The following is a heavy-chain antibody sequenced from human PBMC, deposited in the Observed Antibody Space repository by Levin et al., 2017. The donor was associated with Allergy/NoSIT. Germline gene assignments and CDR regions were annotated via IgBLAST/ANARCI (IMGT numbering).Heavy chain of an antibody. J-gene: IGHJ6*02. CDR3: AREDIVVVVAAIYYYGMDV. D-gene: IGHD2-15*01. Sequence: GESLKISCAASGFTFSDYYMSWIRQAPGKGLEWVSYISSSGSTIYYADSVKGRFTISRDNAKNSLYLQMNSLRAEDTAVYYCAREDIVVVVAAIYYYGMDVWGQGTTVTVSS. CDR1: GFTFSDYY. CDR2: ISSSGSTI. V-gene: IGHV3-11*01.